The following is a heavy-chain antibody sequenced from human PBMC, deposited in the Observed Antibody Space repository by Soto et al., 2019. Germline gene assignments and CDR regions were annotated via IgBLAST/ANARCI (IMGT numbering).Heavy chain of an antibody. Sequence: QVQLQESGPGLVKPSQTLSLSCTVSGGSISSAAYYWSWIRQHPGKGLEWIGYISHSGSTYYTPSLKSRVIISADTSKNRFSPNLTSVTAADTAVYYCAREYTYGSNFFGCWGQGALVTVSS. D-gene: IGHD5-18*01. V-gene: IGHV4-31*03. CDR2: ISHSGST. CDR3: AREYTYGSNFFGC. J-gene: IGHJ4*02. CDR1: GGSISSAAYY.